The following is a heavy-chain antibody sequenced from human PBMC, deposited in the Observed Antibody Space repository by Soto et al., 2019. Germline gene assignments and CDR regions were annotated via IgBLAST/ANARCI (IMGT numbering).Heavy chain of an antibody. CDR3: ARDGTEAHFDY. J-gene: IGHJ4*02. V-gene: IGHV4-59*01. Sequence: SETLSLTCTVSGGSISSYYWSWIRQPPGKGLEWIGYIYYSGSTNYNPSLKSRVTISVDTSKNQFSLKLSSVTAVDTAVYYCARDGTEAHFDYWGQGTLVTVSS. CDR2: IYYSGST. CDR1: GGSISSYY. D-gene: IGHD1-26*01.